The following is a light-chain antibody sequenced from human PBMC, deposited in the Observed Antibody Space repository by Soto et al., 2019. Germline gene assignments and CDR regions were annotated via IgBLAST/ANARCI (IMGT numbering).Light chain of an antibody. J-gene: IGLJ2*01. CDR3: QSYDSSPHVV. V-gene: IGLV1-40*01. Sequence: QSVLTQPPSVSGAPGQRVTISCTGSSSNIGAGYDVHWYQQLPGTAPKLLIYGNSNRPSGVPHRFSGSKSGTSASLAITGLQAEDAADYYCQSYDSSPHVVFGGGTKLTVL. CDR2: GNS. CDR1: SSNIGAGYD.